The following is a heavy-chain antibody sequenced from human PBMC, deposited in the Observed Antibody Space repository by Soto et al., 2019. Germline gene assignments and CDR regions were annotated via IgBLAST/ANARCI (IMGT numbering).Heavy chain of an antibody. CDR2: ISYDGGNE. V-gene: IGHV3-30*18. J-gene: IGHJ4*02. D-gene: IGHD1-26*01. Sequence: PGGSLRLSCAGSGFTFISYGIHWVRQAPGKGLEWVALISYDGGNEKYTESVKDRFTISRDDSHNVAYLQMSSLRTEDTAMYYCAKDRYSGTYPTDFDYWGQGSLVTVSS. CDR1: GFTFISYG. CDR3: AKDRYSGTYPTDFDY.